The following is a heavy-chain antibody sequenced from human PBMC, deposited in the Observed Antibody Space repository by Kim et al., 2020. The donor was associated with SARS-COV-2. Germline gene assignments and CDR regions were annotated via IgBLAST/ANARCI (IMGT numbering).Heavy chain of an antibody. CDR1: GGTFSSYA. CDR3: ARDITMIVYLDY. V-gene: IGHV1-69*04. D-gene: IGHD3-22*01. CDR2: IIHILGIA. Sequence: SVKVSCKASGGTFSSYAISWVRQAPGQGLEWMGRIIHILGIANYAQKFQGRVTITADKSTSTAYMELSSLRSEDTAVYYCARDITMIVYLDYWGQGTLVTVSS. J-gene: IGHJ4*02.